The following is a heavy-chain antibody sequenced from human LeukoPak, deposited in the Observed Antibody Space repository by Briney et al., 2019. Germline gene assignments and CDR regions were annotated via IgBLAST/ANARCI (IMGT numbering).Heavy chain of an antibody. J-gene: IGHJ6*03. V-gene: IGHV3-23*01. CDR2: ISGSGGST. CDR3: AKDSVVVTAPYYYYYYMDV. CDR1: GFTFSSYG. Sequence: GGSLRLSCAASGFTFSSYGMSWVRQAPGKGLEWVSAISGSGGSTYYADSVKGRFTISRDNSKNTLYLQMNSLRAEGTAVYYCAKDSVVVTAPYYYYYYMDVWGKGTTVTVSS. D-gene: IGHD2-21*02.